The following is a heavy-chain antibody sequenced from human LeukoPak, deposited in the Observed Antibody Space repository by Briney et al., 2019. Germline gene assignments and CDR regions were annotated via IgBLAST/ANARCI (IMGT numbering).Heavy chain of an antibody. CDR1: GYTFTSYY. D-gene: IGHD6-19*01. J-gene: IGHJ5*02. CDR2: INPSGGST. Sequence: ASVKVSCKASGYTFTSYYMHWVRQAPGQGLEWMGIINPSGGSTSYAQKFQGRVTMTRDTSTSTVYMELGSLRSEDTAVYYCARDSKAVAGQGWFDPWGQGTLVTVSS. CDR3: ARDSKAVAGQGWFDP. V-gene: IGHV1-46*01.